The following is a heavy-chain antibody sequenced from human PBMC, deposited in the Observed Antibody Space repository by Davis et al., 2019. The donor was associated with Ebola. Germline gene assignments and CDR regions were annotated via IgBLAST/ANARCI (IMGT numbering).Heavy chain of an antibody. J-gene: IGHJ6*02. CDR3: AREPIVVISTTYFYYGLDV. CDR2: INPSGGST. CDR1: GYTFTNYY. V-gene: IGHV1-46*03. D-gene: IGHD3-22*01. Sequence: AASVKVSCKASGYTFTNYYIHWVRQAPGQGLEWMAIINPSGGSTSYAQKFQGRVTLTRDTSTSTVYMELSSLRSEDTAVYFCAREPIVVISTTYFYYGLDVWGQGTTATVSS.